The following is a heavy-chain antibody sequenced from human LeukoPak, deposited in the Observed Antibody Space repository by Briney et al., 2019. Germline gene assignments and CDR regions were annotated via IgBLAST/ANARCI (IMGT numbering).Heavy chain of an antibody. CDR2: IYHTGST. CDR1: GGSISSYY. CDR3: ARANYLDY. Sequence: SETLSLTCTVSGGSISSYYWSWFRQSPGTGLEWIGSIYHTGSTNYNPSLKSRVTISVDKSKNQFSLKLSSLTAADTAVYYCARANYLDYWGQGTLVTVSS. V-gene: IGHV4-59*01. J-gene: IGHJ4*02.